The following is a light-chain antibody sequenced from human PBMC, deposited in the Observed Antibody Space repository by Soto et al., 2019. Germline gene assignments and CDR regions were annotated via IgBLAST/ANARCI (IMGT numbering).Light chain of an antibody. CDR3: QQYNNWPRT. V-gene: IGKV3-15*01. J-gene: IGKJ1*01. CDR2: GAS. Sequence: EIVMTQSPGTLSVSPGERATLSCRASQSVSSNLAWYQQKPGQAPRLLIYGASTRATGIPARFSGSRSGTEFTLTISSLQSEDLAVYYCQQYNNWPRTFGQGTKVEIK. CDR1: QSVSSN.